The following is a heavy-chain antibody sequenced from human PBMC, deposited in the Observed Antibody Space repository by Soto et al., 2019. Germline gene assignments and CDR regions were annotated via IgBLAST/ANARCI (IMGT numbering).Heavy chain of an antibody. J-gene: IGHJ6*02. Sequence: QVQLQESGPGLVKPSGTLSLTCAVSGGSISSSNWWCWVRQPPGKGLEWIGEIFHNGNTYSNPSLTGRVTMSVDKSTNQFSRNLNSVTAADTAVDYCASRSYAMDIWGQGTTVTVSS. V-gene: IGHV4-4*02. D-gene: IGHD3-16*02. CDR3: ASRSYAMDI. CDR1: GGSISSSNW. CDR2: IFHNGNT.